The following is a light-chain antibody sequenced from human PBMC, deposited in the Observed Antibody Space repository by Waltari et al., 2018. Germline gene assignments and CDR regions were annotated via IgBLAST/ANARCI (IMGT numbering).Light chain of an antibody. V-gene: IGLV7-46*01. Sequence: QAVVTQEPSLTVSPGGTVTLTCCSSTGAVTNGHSPYWFQQKRGQAPRTLIYDTTDRHSWSPARFSGSLLGGKAALTLSGAQPEDEADYYCFLSYGGARVFGGGTKLTVL. CDR3: FLSYGGARV. J-gene: IGLJ3*02. CDR2: DTT. CDR1: TGAVTNGHS.